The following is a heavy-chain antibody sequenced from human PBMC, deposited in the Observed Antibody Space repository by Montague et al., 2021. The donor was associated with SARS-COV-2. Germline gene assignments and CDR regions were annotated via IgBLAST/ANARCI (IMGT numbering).Heavy chain of an antibody. Sequence: SETLSLTCSVSGDSITNHYWSWIRQPAGKGLEWIGRMHFTGKTNFSPFSSSRLTMSADTSKNQFSLKLTSVTAADTAIYFCARDRFDFGAGRKGTIDFWGQGTLVTVSS. J-gene: IGHJ4*02. V-gene: IGHV4-4*07. D-gene: IGHD3-10*01. CDR1: GDSITNHY. CDR3: ARDRFDFGAGRKGTIDF. CDR2: MHFTGKT.